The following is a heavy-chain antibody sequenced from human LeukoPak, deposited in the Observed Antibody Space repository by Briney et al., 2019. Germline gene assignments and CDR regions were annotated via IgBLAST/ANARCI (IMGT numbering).Heavy chain of an antibody. V-gene: IGHV3-15*01. CDR3: TKDHGSGSYYFDY. CDR1: GFTFSSYA. D-gene: IGHD3-10*01. J-gene: IGHJ4*02. Sequence: GGSLRLSCAASGFTFSSYAMSWVRQAPGKGLEWVGRIKSKTDGGTVDYAAPVKGRFTISRDDLKNTLYLEMNSLKTEDTAVYYCTKDHGSGSYYFDYWGQGTLVTVSS. CDR2: IKSKTDGGTV.